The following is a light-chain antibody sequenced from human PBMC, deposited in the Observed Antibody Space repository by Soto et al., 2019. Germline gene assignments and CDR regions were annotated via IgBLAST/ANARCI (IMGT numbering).Light chain of an antibody. Sequence: SVLTQSLATLSLSSGEGATLSCRASQSISSNFLAWYQQKRGQAPRLLIHGASNRATGIPDRFSGSGSGTDFTLTITRLEPEDFAVYYCQQYGGSPRTFGQGTKVDNK. CDR1: QSISSNF. CDR3: QQYGGSPRT. V-gene: IGKV3-20*01. J-gene: IGKJ1*01. CDR2: GAS.